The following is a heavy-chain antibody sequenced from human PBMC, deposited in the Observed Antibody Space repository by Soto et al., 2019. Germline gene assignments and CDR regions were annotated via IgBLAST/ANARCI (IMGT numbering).Heavy chain of an antibody. CDR1: VFTFSFYA. Sequence: PGGSLRLSCSTSVFTFSFYAMCWVRQAPGKGLECVSAISSNGGGTYYADSVKGRFTTSRDNSKNTLYLQMSSLRPEDTAVYYCVKDRGSSSWSGTDGMDVWGQGTTVTVSS. CDR2: ISSNGGGT. J-gene: IGHJ6*01. V-gene: IGHV3-64D*06. D-gene: IGHD6-13*01. CDR3: VKDRGSSSWSGTDGMDV.